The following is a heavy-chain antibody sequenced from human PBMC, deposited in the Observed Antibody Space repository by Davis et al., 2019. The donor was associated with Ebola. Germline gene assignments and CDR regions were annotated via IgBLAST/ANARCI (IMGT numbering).Heavy chain of an antibody. J-gene: IGHJ6*03. CDR3: ARDREKLVAFYYYNMDV. V-gene: IGHV3-11*04. Sequence: PGGSLRLSCAASGFAFSDYDMRWIRQAPGKGLEWVSYISSRGSAIYYADSVKGRFTISRDNAKNSLYLQMNSLRAEDTALYYCARDREKLVAFYYYNMDVCGTGTTVTVSS. CDR2: ISSRGSAI. D-gene: IGHD2-15*01. CDR1: GFAFSDYD.